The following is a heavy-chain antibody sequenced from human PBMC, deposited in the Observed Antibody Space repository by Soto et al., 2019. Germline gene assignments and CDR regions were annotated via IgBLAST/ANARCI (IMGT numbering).Heavy chain of an antibody. CDR3: ARGWGRWPHEKPGDY. J-gene: IGHJ4*02. CDR2: MNPNSGNS. Sequence: QVQLVQSGAELKEPGASVKVSCTASEYTFANHDINWVRQAPGRGLEWMGWMNPNSGNSGFGQKFQDMIHMTRDTSRDTAYIERMNLRSEDTAVYYCARGWGRWPHEKPGDYWGQGTLVTVS. D-gene: IGHD3-16*01. CDR1: EYTFANHD. V-gene: IGHV1-8*01.